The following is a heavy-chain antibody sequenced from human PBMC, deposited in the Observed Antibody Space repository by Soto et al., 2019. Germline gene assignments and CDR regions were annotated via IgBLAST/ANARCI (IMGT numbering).Heavy chain of an antibody. J-gene: IGHJ4*02. Sequence: KTSETLSLTCTVSGGSISSGGYYWSWIRQHPGKGLEWIGYIYYSGSTYYNPSLKSRVTISVDTSKNQFSLKLSSVTAADTAVYYCARALDYPTRIDYWGQGTLVTVSS. CDR3: ARALDYPTRIDY. CDR1: GGSISSGGYY. V-gene: IGHV4-31*03. D-gene: IGHD3-16*01. CDR2: IYYSGST.